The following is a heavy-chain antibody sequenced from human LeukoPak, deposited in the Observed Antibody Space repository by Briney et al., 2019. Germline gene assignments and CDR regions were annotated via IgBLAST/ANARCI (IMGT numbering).Heavy chain of an antibody. J-gene: IGHJ4*02. D-gene: IGHD3-10*01. CDR1: GFTFSSYG. Sequence: GGSLRLSCAASGFTFSSYGMHWVRQAPGKGLEWVAVISYDGSNEYYADSVKGRFTISRDNSKNTLYLQMNSLRAEDTAVYYCAKGLRITMVRGVNHYFDYWGQGTLVTVSS. V-gene: IGHV3-30*18. CDR3: AKGLRITMVRGVNHYFDY. CDR2: ISYDGSNE.